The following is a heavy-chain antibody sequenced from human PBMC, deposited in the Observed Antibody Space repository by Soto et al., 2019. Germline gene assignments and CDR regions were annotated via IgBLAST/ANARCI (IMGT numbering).Heavy chain of an antibody. CDR1: GFTFSSYG. CDR3: AKSLRPGYSRTYYYYGMDV. CDR2: ISYDGSNK. Sequence: GGSLRLSCAASGFTFSSYGMHWVRQAPGKGLEWVAVISYDGSNKYYADSVKGRFTISRDNSKNTLYLQMNSLRAEDTAVYYCAKSLRPGYSRTYYYYGMDVWGQGTTVTVS. J-gene: IGHJ6*02. D-gene: IGHD6-13*01. V-gene: IGHV3-30*18.